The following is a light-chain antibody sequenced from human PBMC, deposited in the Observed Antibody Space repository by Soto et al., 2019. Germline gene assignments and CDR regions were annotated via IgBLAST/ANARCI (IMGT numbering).Light chain of an antibody. CDR3: QSYDSSLGYV. J-gene: IGLJ1*01. CDR1: SSNIGAGYH. V-gene: IGLV1-40*01. Sequence: QSVLTQPPSVSGAPGQRVTMSCTGSSSNIGAGYHVHWYQQLPGTVPKLLIYTNRYRPSGVPDRFSGSRSGTSASLAITGLQAEDEADYYCQSYDSSLGYVFGTGTKVTVL. CDR2: TNR.